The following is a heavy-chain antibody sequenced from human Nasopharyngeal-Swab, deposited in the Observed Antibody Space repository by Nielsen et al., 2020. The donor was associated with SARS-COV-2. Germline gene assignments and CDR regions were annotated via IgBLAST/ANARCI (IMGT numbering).Heavy chain of an antibody. CDR2: IDPSDSYT. J-gene: IGHJ6*03. Sequence: GASLKISCKGSGYSFTSYWISWVRQMPGKGLAWMGRIDPSDSYTNYSPSFQGHVTISADKSISTAYLQWSSLKASDTAMYYCARRAYCSGGSCYSPYYYYMDVWGKGTTVTVSS. D-gene: IGHD2-15*01. V-gene: IGHV5-10-1*01. CDR3: ARRAYCSGGSCYSPYYYYMDV. CDR1: GYSFTSYW.